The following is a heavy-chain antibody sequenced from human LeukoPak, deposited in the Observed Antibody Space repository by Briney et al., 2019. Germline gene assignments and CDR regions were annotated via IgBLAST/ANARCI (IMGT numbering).Heavy chain of an antibody. D-gene: IGHD4-17*01. CDR3: ARGHDYGDAILDY. J-gene: IGHJ4*02. V-gene: IGHV4-39*07. Sequence: ASETLSLTCSVSGASISSGSNYWGWIRQPPGKTLEWIGSIYSSGSTYYNPPLKSRVIIIIDTPKNHFSLTLSSVTAADTAVYYCARGHDYGDAILDYWGQGTLVTVSS. CDR2: IYSSGST. CDR1: GASISSGSNY.